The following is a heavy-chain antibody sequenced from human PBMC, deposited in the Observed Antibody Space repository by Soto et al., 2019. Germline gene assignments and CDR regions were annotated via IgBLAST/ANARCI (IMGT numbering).Heavy chain of an antibody. CDR3: AGEPFYYYGLDV. CDR1: GVTCSTYS. V-gene: IGHV3-21*01. J-gene: IGHJ6*02. Sequence: GGSLRLSCAASGVTCSTYSMNCVRQSPGKGREWGSSISRSSDYIYYADSVKGRVTISRDNAKNSLYLQMHTLRAANTPMYYSAGEPFYYYGLDVSGPGTTVTLSS. CDR2: ISRSSDYI.